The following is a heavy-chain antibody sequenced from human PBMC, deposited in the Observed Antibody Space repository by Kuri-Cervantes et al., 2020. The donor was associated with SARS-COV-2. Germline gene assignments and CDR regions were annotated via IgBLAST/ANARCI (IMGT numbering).Heavy chain of an antibody. CDR1: GGSFSGYY. D-gene: IGHD2-15*01. CDR3: ARLAGCSGGTCYWGGFDS. V-gene: IGHV4-34*01. CDR2: INHSGST. J-gene: IGHJ5*01. Sequence: SETLSLTCAVYGGSFSGYYWSWIRQPPGKGLEWIGEINHSGSTNYNPSLKSRVTISVDTSKNQFSLNLNSVAAADTAVYYCARLAGCSGGTCYWGGFDSWGQGTLVTVSS.